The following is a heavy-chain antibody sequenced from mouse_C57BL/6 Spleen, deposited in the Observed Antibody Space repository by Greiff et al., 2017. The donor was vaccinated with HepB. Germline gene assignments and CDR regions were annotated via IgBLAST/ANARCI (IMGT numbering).Heavy chain of an antibody. CDR2: IWSDGST. V-gene: IGHV2-6-1*01. Sequence: VQRVESGPGLVAPSQSLSITCTVSGFSLTSYGVHWVRQPPGKGLEWLVVIWSDGSTTYNSALKSRLSISKDNSKSQVFLKMNSLQTDDTAMYYCARHEGLYDGYYDYAMDYWGQGTSVTVSS. CDR3: ARHEGLYDGYYDYAMDY. D-gene: IGHD2-3*01. CDR1: GFSLTSYG. J-gene: IGHJ4*01.